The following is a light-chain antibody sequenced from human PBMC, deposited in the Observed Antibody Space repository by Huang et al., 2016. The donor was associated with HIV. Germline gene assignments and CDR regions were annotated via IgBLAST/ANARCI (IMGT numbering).Light chain of an antibody. CDR2: WAS. Sequence: DIVMTQSPDSLAVSLGERATINCKSSQSVLYSFNNKNYLAWYQRKPGQPPKLLIYWASTRESGVPDRFSVSGSGTDFTLTISSLQAEDVAVYYCQQYYSTPPLFGQGTKLEIK. V-gene: IGKV4-1*01. CDR3: QQYYSTPPL. CDR1: QSVLYSFNNKNY. J-gene: IGKJ2*01.